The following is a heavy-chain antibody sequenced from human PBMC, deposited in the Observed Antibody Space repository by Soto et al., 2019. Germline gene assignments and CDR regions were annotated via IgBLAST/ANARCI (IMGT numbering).Heavy chain of an antibody. D-gene: IGHD4-4*01. J-gene: IGHJ6*02. Sequence: GGSLRLSCAASGFTFDDYAMHWVRQAPGKGLEWVSLISWDGGSTYYADSVKGRFTISRDNSKNSLYLQMNSLRAEDTALYYCAKDRRKTVTTYGMDVWGQGTTVTVSS. CDR1: GFTFDDYA. CDR3: AKDRRKTVTTYGMDV. V-gene: IGHV3-43D*04. CDR2: ISWDGGST.